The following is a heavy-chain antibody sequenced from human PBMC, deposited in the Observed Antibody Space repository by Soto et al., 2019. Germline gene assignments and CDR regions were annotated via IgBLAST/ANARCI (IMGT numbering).Heavy chain of an antibody. CDR3: ARQGYCSGGSCYGGGYYGMDV. CDR2: INPSGGST. Sequence: ASVKVSCKASGYTFTSYYMHWVRQAPGQGLEWMGIINPSGGSTSYAQKFQGRVTMTRDTSTSTVYMELSSLGSEDTAVYYCARQGYCSGGSCYGGGYYGMDVWGQGTTVTVSS. D-gene: IGHD2-15*01. J-gene: IGHJ6*02. V-gene: IGHV1-46*01. CDR1: GYTFTSYY.